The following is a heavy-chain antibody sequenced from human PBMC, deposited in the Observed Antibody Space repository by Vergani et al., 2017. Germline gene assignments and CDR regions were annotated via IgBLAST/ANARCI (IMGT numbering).Heavy chain of an antibody. J-gene: IGHJ4*02. D-gene: IGHD3-9*01. CDR3: ARGDYGILTGYRY. CDR2: INPSGGHT. V-gene: IGHV1-46*03. Sequence: QVQVVQSGAEVKKSGASVKVSCKTSGYTFSNYYMHWVRQAPGQGLEWMGIINPSGGHTNYAQKFQGRVTMTRDTSTSTVDMELSSLRSEDTAIYYCARGDYGILTGYRYWGQGTLVTDSA. CDR1: GYTFSNYY.